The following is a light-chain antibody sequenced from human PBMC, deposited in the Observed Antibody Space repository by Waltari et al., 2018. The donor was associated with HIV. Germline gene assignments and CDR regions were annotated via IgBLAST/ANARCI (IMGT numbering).Light chain of an antibody. CDR1: MSNIGTNS. Sequence: QSGLTQPPSASGAPGQRVIISCSGSMSNIGTNSVNWYQQLPGTAPKLLLYINDQLPSGVPDRFSGSKSGTSASLAISGLQSEDEATYYCAALDDRMSGYVVFGGGTKLTVL. J-gene: IGLJ2*01. V-gene: IGLV1-44*01. CDR3: AALDDRMSGYVV. CDR2: IND.